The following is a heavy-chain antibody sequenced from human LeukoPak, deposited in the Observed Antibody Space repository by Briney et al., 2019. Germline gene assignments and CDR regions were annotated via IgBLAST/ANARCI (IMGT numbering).Heavy chain of an antibody. V-gene: IGHV3-53*01. J-gene: IGHJ4*02. CDR1: GFTVSSSY. Sequence: GGSLRLSCAASGFTVSSSYMSWVRQAPGKGLEWVSIIYNGGSTYYADSVKGRFTISRDNSKNTLYLQMNSLRAEDTAVYYCARASSSSWYTSVILDYWGQGPLVTVSS. CDR3: ARASSSSWYTSVILDY. CDR2: IYNGGST. D-gene: IGHD6-13*01.